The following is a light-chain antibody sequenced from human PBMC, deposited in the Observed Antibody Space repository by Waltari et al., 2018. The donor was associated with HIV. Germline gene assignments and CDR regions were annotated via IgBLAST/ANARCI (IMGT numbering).Light chain of an antibody. CDR2: EFS. J-gene: IGLJ1*01. V-gene: IGLV2-23*02. CDR3: CSYAVSSTHV. Sequence: QSALTQPASVSGSPGQSITISCTGTSSDVGNYNVVSWYQQHPGKAPKRMIYEFSKRPSGVSNRVSGSKSGNTASLTISGLQAEDEADYYCCSYAVSSTHVFGTGTKVTVL. CDR1: SSDVGNYNV.